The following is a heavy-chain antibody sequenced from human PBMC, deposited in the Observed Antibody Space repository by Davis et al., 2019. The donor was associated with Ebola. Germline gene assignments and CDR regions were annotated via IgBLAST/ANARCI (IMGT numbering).Heavy chain of an antibody. D-gene: IGHD3-10*01. V-gene: IGHV3-21*01. CDR1: GFAFINYS. J-gene: IGHJ6*04. Sequence: GESLKISCAASGFAFINYSLNWVRQAPGKGLEWVSSMSSSNGYMYYADSVKGRFTISRDNAKNSLYLQMNSLRAEDTAVYYCARDSTPYGIWFGELLPYYYYGMDVWGKGTTVAVSS. CDR3: ARDSTPYGIWFGELLPYYYYGMDV. CDR2: MSSSNGYM.